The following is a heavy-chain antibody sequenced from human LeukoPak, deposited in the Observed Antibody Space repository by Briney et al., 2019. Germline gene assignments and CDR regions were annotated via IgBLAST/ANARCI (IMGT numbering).Heavy chain of an antibody. J-gene: IGHJ3*02. V-gene: IGHV4-34*01. CDR2: ISHSGST. D-gene: IGHD5-18*01. Sequence: SETLSLTCAVYGGSFSVYYWSWIRQPPGKGLEWIGEISHSGSTNFNPSLKSRVTISVDTSKNQFSLKLSSVTAADTAVYYCARLSGDTAMDAFDIWGQGTMVTVSS. CDR3: ARLSGDTAMDAFDI. CDR1: GGSFSVYY.